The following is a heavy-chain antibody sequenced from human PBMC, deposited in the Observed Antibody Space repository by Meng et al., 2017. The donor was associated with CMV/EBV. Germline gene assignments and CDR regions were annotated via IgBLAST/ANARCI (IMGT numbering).Heavy chain of an antibody. V-gene: IGHV1-69*10. CDR3: ARPPDARRDYYDFWSGYYFAY. CDR2: IIPILGIA. J-gene: IGHJ4*02. CDR1: GGTFSSYA. Sequence: SVKVSCKASGGTFSSYAISWVRQAPGQGLEWMGGIIPILGIANYAQKFQGRVTITADKSTSTAYMELSSLRSEDTAVYYCARPPDARRDYYDFWSGYYFAYWGQGTLVTVSS. D-gene: IGHD3-3*01.